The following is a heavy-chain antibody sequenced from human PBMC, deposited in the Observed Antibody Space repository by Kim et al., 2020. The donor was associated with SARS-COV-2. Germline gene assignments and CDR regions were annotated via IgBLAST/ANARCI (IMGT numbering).Heavy chain of an antibody. Sequence: GGSLRLSCAASGFTFNNYAMHWVRHPPGKGLEWVAVISFDGSNEYYADSVKGRFTISRDNSQNTLYLQMDSLRAEDTAVYYCARACRRNYLNGVDPW. V-gene: IGHV3-30-3*01. CDR2: ISFDGSNE. CDR3: ARACRRNYLNGVDP. CDR1: GFTFNNYA. J-gene: IGHJ5*02. D-gene: IGHD1-7*01.